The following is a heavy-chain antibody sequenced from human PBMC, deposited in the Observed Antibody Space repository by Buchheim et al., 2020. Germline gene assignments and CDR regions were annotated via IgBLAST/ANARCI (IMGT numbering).Heavy chain of an antibody. CDR3: VKEYGKVGPSFDF. CDR2: ISGSGDRT. D-gene: IGHD1-26*01. Sequence: EVQLLESGGGLVQPGGSLRLSCAVSGFTFRSNAMSWVRQAPGKGLQWVSAISGSGDRTYYVDSVKGRFTLSRDNSKQTLYLPMNSLRAEDTAIYYCVKEYGKVGPSFDFWGPGTL. CDR1: GFTFRSNA. J-gene: IGHJ4*02. V-gene: IGHV3-23*01.